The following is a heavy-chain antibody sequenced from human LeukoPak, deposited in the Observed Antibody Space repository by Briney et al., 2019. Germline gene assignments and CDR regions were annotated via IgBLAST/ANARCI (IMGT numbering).Heavy chain of an antibody. CDR3: ASTNTFDY. CDR2: VKQDGSER. V-gene: IGHV3-7*02. Sequence: GGSLRLSCAASGFTFSSYNMNWVRQAPEKGLEWVANVKQDGSERNYVDSVKGRFTISRDNAKNSLYLQMNSLRAEDTAVYYCASTNTFDYWGQGTLVTVSS. CDR1: GFTFSSYN. J-gene: IGHJ4*02.